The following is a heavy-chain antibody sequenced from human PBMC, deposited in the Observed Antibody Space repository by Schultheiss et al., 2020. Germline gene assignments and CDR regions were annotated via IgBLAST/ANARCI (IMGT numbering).Heavy chain of an antibody. CDR3: ARDTDSAEDQWELPYYYYYYGMDV. J-gene: IGHJ6*02. D-gene: IGHD1-26*01. Sequence: SETLSLTCAVSGGSISSSNWWSWVRQPPGKGLEWIGEIYHSGSTNYNPSLKSRVTLSMDTSTDQFSLILTSVTAADTALYYCARDTDSAEDQWELPYYYYYYGMDVWGQGTTVTVSS. CDR1: GGSISSSNW. CDR2: IYHSGST. V-gene: IGHV4-4*02.